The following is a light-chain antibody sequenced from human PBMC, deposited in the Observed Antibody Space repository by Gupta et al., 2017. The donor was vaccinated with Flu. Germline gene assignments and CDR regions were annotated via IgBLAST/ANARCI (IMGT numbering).Light chain of an antibody. CDR3: TSYTGSRTLPYV. CDR2: DVS. V-gene: IGLV2-14*01. Sequence: QSALTQPASVSGSPGQSITISCTGTSSDIGAYYYVSWYQQSPGKAPKLMIYDVSNLTSGISHRFSGSKSGNTASLTISGLQAEDEADYWCTSYTGSRTLPYVFGTGTKVTVL. CDR1: SSDIGAYYY. J-gene: IGLJ1*01.